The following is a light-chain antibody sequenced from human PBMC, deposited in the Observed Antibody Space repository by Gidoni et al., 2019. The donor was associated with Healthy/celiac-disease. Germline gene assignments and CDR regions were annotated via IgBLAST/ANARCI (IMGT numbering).Light chain of an antibody. CDR1: QSISSY. Sequence: DIQMTQSPSSLSASVGDRVTLTCRASQSISSYLNWYQQKPGKAPKLLIYAASSLQSGVPSRFRGSGSGTDFTLTISSLQPEDFATYYCQQSYSTPYTFGQGTKLEIK. J-gene: IGKJ2*01. CDR2: AAS. V-gene: IGKV1-39*01. CDR3: QQSYSTPYT.